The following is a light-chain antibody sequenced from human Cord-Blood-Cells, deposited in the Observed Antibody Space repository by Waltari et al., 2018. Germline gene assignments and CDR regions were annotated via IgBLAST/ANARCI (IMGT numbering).Light chain of an antibody. CDR3: QQRSNWPLT. CDR2: DAS. J-gene: IGKJ4*01. V-gene: IGKV3-11*01. Sequence: EIVLTPSPATLSLSPGERATLPRRASQSVSSYLAWYQQKPGQAPRLLIYDASNRATGIPARFSGSGSGTDFTLTISSLEPEDFAVYYCQQRSNWPLTFGGGTKVEIK. CDR1: QSVSSY.